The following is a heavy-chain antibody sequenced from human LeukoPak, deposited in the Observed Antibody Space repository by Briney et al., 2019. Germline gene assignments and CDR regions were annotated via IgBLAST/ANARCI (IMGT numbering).Heavy chain of an antibody. CDR3: ARGRLRYFDWLLSEHWFDP. CDR2: INHSGST. D-gene: IGHD3-9*01. J-gene: IGHJ5*02. Sequence: PSETLSLPCAVYGGSFSGYYWNWIRQPPGKGLEWIGEINHSGSTNYNPSLKSRVTISVDTSKNQFSLKLSSVTAADTAVYYCARGRLRYFDWLLSEHWFDPWGQGTLVTVSS. CDR1: GGSFSGYY. V-gene: IGHV4-34*01.